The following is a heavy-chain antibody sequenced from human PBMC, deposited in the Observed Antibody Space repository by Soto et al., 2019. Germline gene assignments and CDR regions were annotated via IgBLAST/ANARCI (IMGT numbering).Heavy chain of an antibody. CDR1: GDSVSSSHW. CDR2: IYPSGNT. Sequence: SETLSLTCAVSGDSVSSSHWWSWVRQPPGKGLEWIGEIYPSGNTNYNPSLKGRVTVSVDKSKNQFALKVTSVTAADTAVYYCARVMGVAAGGPLDYWGQGTLVTVSS. D-gene: IGHD6-13*01. V-gene: IGHV4-4*02. J-gene: IGHJ4*02. CDR3: ARVMGVAAGGPLDY.